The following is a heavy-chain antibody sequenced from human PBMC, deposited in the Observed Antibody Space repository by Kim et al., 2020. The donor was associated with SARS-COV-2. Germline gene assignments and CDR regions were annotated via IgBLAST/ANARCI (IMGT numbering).Heavy chain of an antibody. CDR3: AKERGMWDVDTAMVDY. CDR1: GFTFSSYG. CDR2: ISYDGSNK. Sequence: GGSLRLSCAASGFTFSSYGMHWVRQAPGKGLEWVAVISYDGSNKYYAHSVKGRFTISRDNSKNTLYLQMNSLRAEDTAVYYCAKERGMWDVDTAMVDYWGQGTLVTVSS. J-gene: IGHJ4*02. V-gene: IGHV3-30*18. D-gene: IGHD5-18*01.